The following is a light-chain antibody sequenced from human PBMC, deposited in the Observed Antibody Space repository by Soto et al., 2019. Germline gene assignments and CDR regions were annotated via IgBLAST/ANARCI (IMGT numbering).Light chain of an antibody. V-gene: IGLV2-14*01. CDR3: TSYTSSSTLTV. CDR1: SSDVGGYNY. CDR2: DVS. Sequence: QSALTQPASVSGSPLQSITISCTGTSSDVGGYNYVSWYQQHPGKAPKVMIYDVSNRPSGVSNRFSGSKSGNTASLTISGLQAEDEADYYCTSYTSSSTLTVFGTGTKVTVL. J-gene: IGLJ1*01.